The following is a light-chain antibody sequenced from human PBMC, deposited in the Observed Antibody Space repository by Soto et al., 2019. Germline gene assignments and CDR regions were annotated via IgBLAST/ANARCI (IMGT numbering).Light chain of an antibody. CDR3: QQSSSTPV. CDR2: AAS. J-gene: IGKJ2*01. V-gene: IGKV1-39*01. Sequence: DIQMTQSPSSLSASVGDRVTITCRASQSISSYLNWYQQKPGKAPKLLIYAASSLQSGVPSRFSGSGSGTDFTLTISSLQPEDFATYYCQQSSSTPVFGQGTKLEIK. CDR1: QSISSY.